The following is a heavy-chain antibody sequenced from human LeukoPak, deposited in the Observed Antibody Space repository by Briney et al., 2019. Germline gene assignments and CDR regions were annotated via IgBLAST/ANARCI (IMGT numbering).Heavy chain of an antibody. V-gene: IGHV1-18*01. D-gene: IGHD3-22*01. CDR2: ISAYNGNT. Sequence: ASVKVSCKASGYTFTSYGISWVRQAPGQGLEWMGWISAYNGNTNYAQKLQGRVTMTTDTSTSTAYMELRSLRSGDTAVYYCAREGDSSGYLYYFDYWGQGTLVTVSS. CDR3: AREGDSSGYLYYFDY. CDR1: GYTFTSYG. J-gene: IGHJ4*02.